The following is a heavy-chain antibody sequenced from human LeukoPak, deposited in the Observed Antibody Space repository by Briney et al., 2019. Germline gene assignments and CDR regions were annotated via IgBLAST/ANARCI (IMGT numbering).Heavy chain of an antibody. CDR1: GYTFTGYY. J-gene: IGHJ4*02. D-gene: IGHD3-10*01. CDR3: ARPNYYGSGSYYTESIDY. CDR2: INPNSGGT. Sequence: ASVTVSCKASGYTFTGYYMHWVRQAPGQGLEWMGWINPNSGGTNYAQKFQGRVTMTRDTSISTAYMELSRLRSDDTAVYYCARPNYYGSGSYYTESIDYWGQETPVTVSS. V-gene: IGHV1-2*02.